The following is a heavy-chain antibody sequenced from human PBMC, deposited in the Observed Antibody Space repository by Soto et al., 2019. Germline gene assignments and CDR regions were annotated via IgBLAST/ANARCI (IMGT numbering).Heavy chain of an antibody. J-gene: IGHJ4*02. V-gene: IGHV4-59*08. CDR3: ARQGDYCSTTSCYGNDS. CDR1: GASISSYS. D-gene: IGHD2-2*01. Sequence: QVQLQESGPGLVKPSETLSLTCSVSGASISSYSWSWIRQPPGKGLEWIGYIHSSGNTNYSPSLNMRVRVSVDTSKNHLSLKLSSVTAADPAVYYCARQGDYCSTTSCYGNDSWGQGTLVIVSS. CDR2: IHSSGNT.